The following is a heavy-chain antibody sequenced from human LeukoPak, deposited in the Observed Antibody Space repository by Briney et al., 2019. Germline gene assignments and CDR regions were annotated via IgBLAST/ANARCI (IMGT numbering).Heavy chain of an antibody. V-gene: IGHV4-34*01. Sequence: PSGTLSLTCAVYGGSFSGYYWSWLRQPPGKGLEWIGEINHSGSTNYNPSLTSRVTISVDTSKNQFSLTLSSVTAADRAVYYCARCAGDYIIYYYCYMDVWGKGTTVTVSS. CDR3: ARCAGDYIIYYYCYMDV. J-gene: IGHJ6*03. D-gene: IGHD4-17*01. CDR2: INHSGST. CDR1: GGSFSGYY.